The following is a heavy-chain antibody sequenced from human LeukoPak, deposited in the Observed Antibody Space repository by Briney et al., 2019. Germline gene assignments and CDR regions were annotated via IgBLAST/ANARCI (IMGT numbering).Heavy chain of an antibody. CDR3: ARLGAGPTYYDFWSGYSSFYFDY. CDR1: GGSTGGGNYY. J-gene: IGHJ4*02. CDR2: ISSSGNT. Sequence: PSETLSLTCIVSGGSTGGGNYYWGWIRRPPGKGLEWIGGISSSGNTYYNPSLKSRITISVDTSKNHFSLKLSSVTAADTAVYYCARLGAGPTYYDFWSGYSSFYFDYWGQGTLVTVSS. V-gene: IGHV4-39*02. D-gene: IGHD3-3*01.